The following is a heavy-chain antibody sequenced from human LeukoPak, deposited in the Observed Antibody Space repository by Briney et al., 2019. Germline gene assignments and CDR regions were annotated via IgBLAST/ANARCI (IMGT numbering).Heavy chain of an antibody. Sequence: GGSLRLSCAASGFTFSSYWMHWVRQAPGKGLVWVPRINSDGSSTSYADSVKGRFTISRDNAKNTLYLQMNSLRAEDTAVYYCATPLYGSGSSDAFDIWGQGTMVTVSS. V-gene: IGHV3-74*01. J-gene: IGHJ3*02. CDR3: ATPLYGSGSSDAFDI. CDR2: INSDGSST. D-gene: IGHD3-10*01. CDR1: GFTFSSYW.